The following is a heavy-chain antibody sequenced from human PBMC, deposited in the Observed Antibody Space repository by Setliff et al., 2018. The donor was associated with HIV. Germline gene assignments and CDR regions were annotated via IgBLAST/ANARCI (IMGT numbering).Heavy chain of an antibody. V-gene: IGHV1-3*01. J-gene: IGHJ6*02. Sequence: ASVKVSCKASGYTFTGYAMHWVRQAPGQRLEWMGWINLSSGATTYAQRFQGRVTMTSDTSTSTVYMELSSLTSEDTAVYYCARDRSSGWSFYYGMDVWGQGTTVTVSS. CDR1: GYTFTGYA. D-gene: IGHD6-19*01. CDR3: ARDRSSGWSFYYGMDV. CDR2: INLSSGAT.